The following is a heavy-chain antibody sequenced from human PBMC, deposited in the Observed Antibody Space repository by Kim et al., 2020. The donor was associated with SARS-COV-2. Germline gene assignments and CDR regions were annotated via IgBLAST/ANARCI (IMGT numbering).Heavy chain of an antibody. V-gene: IGHV3-9*01. D-gene: IGHD3-10*01. CDR3: AKDVATMVRGACFDY. Sequence: GGSLRLSCAASGFTFDDYAMHWVRQAPGKGLEWVSGISWNSGSIGYADSVKGRFTISRDNAKNSLYLQMNSLRAEDTALYYCAKDVATMVRGACFDYWGQGTLVTVSS. CDR2: ISWNSGSI. J-gene: IGHJ4*02. CDR1: GFTFDDYA.